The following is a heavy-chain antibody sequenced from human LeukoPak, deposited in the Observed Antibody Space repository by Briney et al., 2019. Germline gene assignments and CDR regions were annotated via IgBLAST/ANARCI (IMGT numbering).Heavy chain of an antibody. CDR2: IKNKADGGTA. CDR3: NTVTYCSSTSCSQNFDY. V-gene: IGHV3-15*01. Sequence: GGSLRLSCAASGFTFSNAWMSWVRQAPGKGLEWVGRIKNKADGGTADYAAPVKGRFTISRDDSRNTLYLQMNSLKPEDSAVYYCNTVTYCSSTSCSQNFDYGGQGTLVTVSS. D-gene: IGHD2-2*01. CDR1: GFTFSNAW. J-gene: IGHJ4*02.